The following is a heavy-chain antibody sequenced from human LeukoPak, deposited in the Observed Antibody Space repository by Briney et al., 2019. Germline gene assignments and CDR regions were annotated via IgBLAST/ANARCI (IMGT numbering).Heavy chain of an antibody. CDR1: GFTFSSYA. CDR2: IITGT. CDR3: AKSFRYYDSSGYFHFDY. Sequence: PGGSLRLSCAASGFTFSSYAMSWVRQAPGKGLEWVSAIITGTQYADSVKGRFTISRDNSKNTLYLQMSSLRAEDTAVYYCAKSFRYYDSSGYFHFDYWGQGTLVTVSP. V-gene: IGHV3-23*01. D-gene: IGHD3-22*01. J-gene: IGHJ4*02.